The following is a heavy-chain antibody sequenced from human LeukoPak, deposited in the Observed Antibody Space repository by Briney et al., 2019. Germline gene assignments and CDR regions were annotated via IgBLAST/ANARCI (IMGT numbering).Heavy chain of an antibody. CDR1: GGSISSSNW. CDR2: IYHSGST. Sequence: SGTLSLTCAVSGGSISSSNWWSWVRQPPGKGLEWIGEIYHSGSTNYNPSLKSRVTISVDTSKNQFSLKLSSVTAADTAVYYCARAHITLKYYYGSGRVSVYAFDIWGQGTMVTVSS. J-gene: IGHJ3*02. CDR3: ARAHITLKYYYGSGRVSVYAFDI. V-gene: IGHV4-4*02. D-gene: IGHD3-10*01.